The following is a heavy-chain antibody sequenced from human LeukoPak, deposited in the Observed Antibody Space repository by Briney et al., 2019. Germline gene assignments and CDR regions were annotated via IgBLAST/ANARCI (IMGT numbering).Heavy chain of an antibody. V-gene: IGHV3-21*01. D-gene: IGHD6-13*01. CDR1: GFTFSSYS. CDR3: AREAPSASSSWYWFDP. CDR2: ISSSSSYI. Sequence: GGSLRLSCAASGFTFSSYSMNWVRQVPGKGLEWVSSISSSSSYIYYADSVKGRFTISRDNAKNSLYLQMNSLRAEDTDVYYCAREAPSASSSWYWFDPWGQGTLVTVSS. J-gene: IGHJ5*02.